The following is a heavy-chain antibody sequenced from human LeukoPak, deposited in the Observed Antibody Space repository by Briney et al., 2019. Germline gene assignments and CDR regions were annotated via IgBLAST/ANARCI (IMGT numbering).Heavy chain of an antibody. Sequence: PGGSLRLSCAASGFTFSSYGMHWVRQAPGKGLEWVAFIRYDGSNKYYADSVKGRFTISRDNSKNTLYLQMNSLRAEDTAAYYCAKDPQKWESYFDYWGQGTLVTVSS. D-gene: IGHD1-26*01. J-gene: IGHJ4*02. CDR2: IRYDGSNK. CDR1: GFTFSSYG. V-gene: IGHV3-30*02. CDR3: AKDPQKWESYFDY.